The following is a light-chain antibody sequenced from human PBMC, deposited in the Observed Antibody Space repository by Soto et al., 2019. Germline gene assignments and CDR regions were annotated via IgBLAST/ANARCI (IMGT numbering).Light chain of an antibody. CDR3: LQDYNFPLT. Sequence: AIQMTQSPSSVSASLGDRVTITCRASQAIGNDLALYQQRPGQAPKLLIYAAASIQSGLPSRFSGGGSGTDFTLTINNLQPGDIATYYCLQDYNFPLTVGGGTKVEIK. J-gene: IGKJ4*01. V-gene: IGKV1-6*01. CDR2: AAA. CDR1: QAIGND.